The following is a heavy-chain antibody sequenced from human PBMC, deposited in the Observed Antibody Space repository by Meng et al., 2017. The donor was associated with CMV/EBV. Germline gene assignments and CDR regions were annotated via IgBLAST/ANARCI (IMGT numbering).Heavy chain of an antibody. D-gene: IGHD2-2*01. V-gene: IGHV3-23*01. Sequence: GESLKISCAASGFTFSNYAMSWVRQAPGKGLEWVSGISSSGGTTHHADPVKDRFTISRDNSINTLYLQMSSLRPDDTAVFYCAKALCSTTTCTFDYWGQGILVTVSS. CDR3: AKALCSTTTCTFDY. CDR2: ISSSGGTT. CDR1: GFTFSNYA. J-gene: IGHJ4*02.